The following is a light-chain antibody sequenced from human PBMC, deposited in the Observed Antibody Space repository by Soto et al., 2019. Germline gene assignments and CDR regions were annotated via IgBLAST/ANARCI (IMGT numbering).Light chain of an antibody. J-gene: IGKJ1*01. CDR3: LQDYNYPGT. Sequence: AIQMTQSPSSLSASVGDRVTITCRASQGISSDLGWFQQKPGTAPKLLIYSASRLQSGVPSRFSGSGSGTDFTLTISSLQPEDFATYYCLQDYNYPGTFGQGTKVEIK. CDR1: QGISSD. V-gene: IGKV1-6*01. CDR2: SAS.